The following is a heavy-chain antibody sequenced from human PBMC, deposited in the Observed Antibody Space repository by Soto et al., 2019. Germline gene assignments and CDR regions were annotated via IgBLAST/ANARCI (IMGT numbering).Heavy chain of an antibody. CDR2: ISDDGIRT. J-gene: IGHJ4*02. Sequence: EVHLVESGGDLVQPGGSLRLSCAASGFTFSSYVMHWVRQAPGKGLEWVSRISDDGIRTSYADSVKVRFSISIYNAKNTLYLQMNSLRDDDTAIYYGARRHRPYYASDYWGQGNLVPVSS. V-gene: IGHV3-74*02. D-gene: IGHD1-26*01. CDR3: ARRHRPYYASDY. CDR1: GFTFSSYV.